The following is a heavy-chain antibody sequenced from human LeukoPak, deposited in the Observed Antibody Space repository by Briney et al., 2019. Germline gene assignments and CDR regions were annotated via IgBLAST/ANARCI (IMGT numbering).Heavy chain of an antibody. CDR3: ARDGMTTLVTPWVDMDV. CDR2: TYYRSKWYN. D-gene: IGHD4-23*01. J-gene: IGHJ6*02. V-gene: IGHV6-1*01. Sequence: SQTLTLTCAISGDSVSSNSAAWNWIRQSPSRGLEWLGRTYYRSKWYNDYAVSVKSRITINPDTSKNQFSLQLNSVTPEDTAVYYCARDGMTTLVTPWVDMDVWGQGTTVTVSS. CDR1: GDSVSSNSAA.